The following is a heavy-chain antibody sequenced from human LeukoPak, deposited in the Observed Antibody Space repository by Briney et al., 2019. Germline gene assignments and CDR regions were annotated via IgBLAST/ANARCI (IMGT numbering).Heavy chain of an antibody. Sequence: GSSVKVSCKASGGRFSYYALTWVRQAPGQGFEWMGGIIPIFGTTNYAQKFQRRVTFTADESTTTAYMELSSLRFEDTAVYYCGRGPLKQQLVKPDPDYYYYMDVWGNGTTVTVSS. CDR2: IIPIFGTT. CDR1: GGRFSYYA. CDR3: GRGPLKQQLVKPDPDYYYYMDV. D-gene: IGHD6-13*01. J-gene: IGHJ6*03. V-gene: IGHV1-69*01.